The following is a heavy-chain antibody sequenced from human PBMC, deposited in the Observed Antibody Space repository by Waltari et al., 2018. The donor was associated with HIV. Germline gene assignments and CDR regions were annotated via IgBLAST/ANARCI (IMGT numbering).Heavy chain of an antibody. V-gene: IGHV4-59*01. CDR3: ARGDAPMVHSPSDPFHF. CDR2: IYHSVCS. J-gene: IGHJ3*01. CDR1: GGSISTYY. Sequence: HVQLQESGPGLVKPSETLSLTCTVSGGSISTYYWPWIRQSPGTGLECIGFIYHSVCSNYHPSLKSRVTMSVDTPQTQFSLTLNSVTTADTAIYYCARGDAPMVHSPSDPFHFWGQGTLVAVSS. D-gene: IGHD5-18*01.